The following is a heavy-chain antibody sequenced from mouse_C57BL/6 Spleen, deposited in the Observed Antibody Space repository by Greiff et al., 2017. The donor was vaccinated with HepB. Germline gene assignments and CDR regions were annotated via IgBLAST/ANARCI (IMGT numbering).Heavy chain of an antibody. J-gene: IGHJ4*01. D-gene: IGHD1-1*01. CDR2: IDPANGNT. CDR1: GFNIKNTY. CDR3: ASDCNYISMDC. V-gene: IGHV14-3*01. Sequence: EVKLVESVAELVRPGASVKLSCTASGFNIKNTYMHWVKQRPEQGLEWIGRIDPANGNTKYAPKFQGKATITADTSSNTAYLQLSSLTSEDTAIYYCASDCNYISMDCWGQGTSVTVSS.